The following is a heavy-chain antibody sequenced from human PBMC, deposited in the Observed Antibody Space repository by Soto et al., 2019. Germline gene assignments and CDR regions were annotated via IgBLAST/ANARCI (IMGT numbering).Heavy chain of an antibody. Sequence: GGSLRLSCAASGFTFATTWMNWVRQAPGKGLEWVGRTRNKANSYTTEYAASVKGRFTISRDDSKNSLYLQMNSLKTEDTAVYYCARVLRSGYSYGPQGSGYYYGMDVWGQGTTVTVS. J-gene: IGHJ6*02. V-gene: IGHV3-72*01. D-gene: IGHD5-18*01. CDR1: GFTFATTW. CDR3: ARVLRSGYSYGPQGSGYYYGMDV. CDR2: TRNKANSYTT.